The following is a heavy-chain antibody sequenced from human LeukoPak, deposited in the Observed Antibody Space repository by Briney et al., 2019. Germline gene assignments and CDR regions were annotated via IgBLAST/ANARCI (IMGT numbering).Heavy chain of an antibody. D-gene: IGHD3-10*01. Sequence: ASVKVSCKASGYTFTSYYMHWVRQAPGQGLEWMGKINPSGGSTTYAQKFQGRVTMTRDTSTSTVYMELSSLRSEDTAVYYCARDSMVRGDFDYWGQGTLVTVSS. CDR2: INPSGGST. CDR3: ARDSMVRGDFDY. J-gene: IGHJ4*02. CDR1: GYTFTSYY. V-gene: IGHV1-46*01.